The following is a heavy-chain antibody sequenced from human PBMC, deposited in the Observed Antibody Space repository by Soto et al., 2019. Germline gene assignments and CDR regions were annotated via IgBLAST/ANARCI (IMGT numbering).Heavy chain of an antibody. CDR1: GDSVSGNSVA. Sequence: SQTLSLTCAISGDSVSGNSVAWNWMRQSPSRGLEWLGRTYYRSKWYNDYAASVRGRISINADTSKNQVSLQLNSVTPEDTAVYSCARDFGARIAATGWFDPWGQGTLVTVSS. D-gene: IGHD6-13*01. CDR2: TYYRSKWYN. J-gene: IGHJ5*02. V-gene: IGHV6-1*01. CDR3: ARDFGARIAATGWFDP.